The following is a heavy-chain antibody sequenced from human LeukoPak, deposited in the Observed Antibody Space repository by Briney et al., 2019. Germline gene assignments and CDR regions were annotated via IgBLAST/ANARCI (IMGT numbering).Heavy chain of an antibody. Sequence: GGSLRLSCATSGFSFSNYGMHWVRQAPGKGLEWVAFIRYDGSNKYYADSVKGRFTISRDNSKNTLYLQMNSLRAEDTAVYYCAKDLTAMAYYFDYWGQGTLVTVSS. CDR3: AKDLTAMAYYFDY. J-gene: IGHJ4*02. CDR2: IRYDGSNK. D-gene: IGHD5-18*01. CDR1: GFSFSNYG. V-gene: IGHV3-30*02.